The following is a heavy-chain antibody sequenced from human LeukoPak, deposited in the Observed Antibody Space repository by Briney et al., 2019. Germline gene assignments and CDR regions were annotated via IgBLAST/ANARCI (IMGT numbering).Heavy chain of an antibody. Sequence: GASVKVSCKASGYTFTIHGVTWVRQAPGQGLEWMGWISAYNGNTNYAQKLQGRVTMTTDTSTTTAYMELNSLTSEDTAVYYCARDTDVAPFDPWGQGTLVTVSS. CDR2: ISAYNGNT. J-gene: IGHJ5*02. CDR1: GYTFTIHG. D-gene: IGHD4-23*01. V-gene: IGHV1-18*01. CDR3: ARDTDVAPFDP.